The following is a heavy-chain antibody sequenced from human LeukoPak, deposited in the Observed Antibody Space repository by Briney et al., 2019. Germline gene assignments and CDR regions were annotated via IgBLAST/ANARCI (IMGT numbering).Heavy chain of an antibody. V-gene: IGHV3-23*01. CDR2: ISGSGGST. Sequence: PGGSLRLSCAASGFTFSSYAMSWVRQAPGMGLEWVSAISGSGGSTYYADSVKGRFTISRDNSKNTLYLQMNSLRAEDTAVYYCARDYCSGGSCYSGGAFDIWGQGTMVTVSS. D-gene: IGHD2-15*01. J-gene: IGHJ3*02. CDR1: GFTFSSYA. CDR3: ARDYCSGGSCYSGGAFDI.